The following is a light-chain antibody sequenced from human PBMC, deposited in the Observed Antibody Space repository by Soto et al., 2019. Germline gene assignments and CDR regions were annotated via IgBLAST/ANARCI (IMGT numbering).Light chain of an antibody. CDR2: YPS. V-gene: IGKV3D-20*02. Sequence: EIVLTQSPGTLSLSPGERASLSCRASQSVSSNYLAWFQQKPGQAPRLLSSYPSSRATGIPDRFSGSGSGTDFTLTISSLEPEDFAVYYCQQRSNWPPITFGQGTRLEIK. CDR3: QQRSNWPPIT. J-gene: IGKJ5*01. CDR1: QSVSSNY.